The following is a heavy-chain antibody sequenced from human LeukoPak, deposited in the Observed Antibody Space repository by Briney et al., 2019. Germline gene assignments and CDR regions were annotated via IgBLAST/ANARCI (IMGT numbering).Heavy chain of an antibody. CDR1: GGTISSGDYY. CDR3: ARHGSGYAHY. CDR2: IYYSGIT. J-gene: IGHJ4*02. V-gene: IGHV4-30-4*01. Sequence: PSETLSLTCTVSGGTISSGDYYWSWIRQTPGKGLEWMGYIYYSGITNYSPSLKSRVTISVDTSKNQFSLKLSSVTAADTAVYYCARHGSGYAHYWGQGTLVTVSS. D-gene: IGHD5-12*01.